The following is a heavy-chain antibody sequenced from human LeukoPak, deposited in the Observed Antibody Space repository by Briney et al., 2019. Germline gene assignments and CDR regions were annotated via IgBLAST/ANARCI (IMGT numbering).Heavy chain of an antibody. Sequence: PGGSLRLSCAASGFTVSSNYMSWVRQAPGKGLEWVSGISGSGGSTYYADSVKGRFTISRDNSKNTLYLQMNSLRVEDTAVYYCAKQPVSFWQQVVTFYFDSWGQGTLVPVSS. CDR3: AKQPVSFWQQVVTFYFDS. V-gene: IGHV3-23*01. D-gene: IGHD6-13*01. J-gene: IGHJ4*02. CDR1: GFTVSSNY. CDR2: ISGSGGST.